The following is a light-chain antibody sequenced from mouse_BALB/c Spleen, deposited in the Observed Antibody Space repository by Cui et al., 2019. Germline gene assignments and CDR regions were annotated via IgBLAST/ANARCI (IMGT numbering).Light chain of an antibody. CDR1: QDSNSY. V-gene: IGKV14-111*01. CDR2: RAN. Sequence: DMTRTKFPSSRYASLGERVTITCKASQDSNSYSSWFQQKPGKSPKTLIYRANRLIDGVPSRFSGSGSGQDYSLTISSLEYEDMGIYYCLQYDEFPPTFGGGTKLEIK. CDR3: LQYDEFPPT. J-gene: IGKJ2*01.